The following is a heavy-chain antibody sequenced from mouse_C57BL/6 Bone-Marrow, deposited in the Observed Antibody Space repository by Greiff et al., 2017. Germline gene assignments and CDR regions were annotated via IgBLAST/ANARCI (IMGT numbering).Heavy chain of an antibody. V-gene: IGHV1-61*01. J-gene: IGHJ4*01. CDR3: ARKGRRPYAMDY. CDR1: GYTFTSYW. Sequence: VQLQQPGAELVRPGSSVKLSCKASGYTFTSYWMDWVKQRPGQGLEWIGNIYPSDSETHYNQKFKDKATLTVDKSSSTAYMQLSSLTSEDSAVYDCARKGRRPYAMDYWGQGTSVTVSS. CDR2: IYPSDSET.